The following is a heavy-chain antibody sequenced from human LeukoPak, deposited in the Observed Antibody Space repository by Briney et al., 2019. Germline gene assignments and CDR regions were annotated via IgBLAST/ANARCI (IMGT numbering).Heavy chain of an antibody. J-gene: IGHJ4*02. V-gene: IGHV3-74*01. Sequence: GGSLRLSWAASGFTFSTYWMHWVRQAPGKGLVWVSRINGDGGSRNYADSVKGRFTISRDNAKNTLYLQMSSLRVEDTAVYYCASASSHRTAAGGDYWGQGTLVTVST. CDR2: INGDGGSR. D-gene: IGHD6-13*01. CDR1: GFTFSTYW. CDR3: ASASSHRTAAGGDY.